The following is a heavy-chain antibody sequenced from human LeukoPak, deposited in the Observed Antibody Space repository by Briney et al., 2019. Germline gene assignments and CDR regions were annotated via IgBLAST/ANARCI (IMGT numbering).Heavy chain of an antibody. D-gene: IGHD3-22*01. CDR3: ARDGTYYYDSTSGSH. J-gene: IGHJ4*02. CDR1: GGTFSSYA. CDR2: IIPILGIA. V-gene: IGHV1-69*04. Sequence: SVKVSCKASGGTFSSYAISWVRQAPGQELEWMGRIIPILGIANYAQKFQGRVTITADKSTSTAYMVLSSLRSEDTAVYYCARDGTYYYDSTSGSHWGQGTLVTVSS.